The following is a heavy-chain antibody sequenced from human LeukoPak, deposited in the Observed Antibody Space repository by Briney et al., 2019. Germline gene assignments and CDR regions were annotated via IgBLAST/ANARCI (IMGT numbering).Heavy chain of an antibody. CDR1: GFTFSSYA. Sequence: PGESLRLSCAASGFTFSSYAMSWVRQAPGKGLEWVSAISGSGGSTYYADSVKGRFTISRDNSKNTLYLQMNSLRAEDTVVYYCAKDVDGYFDYWGQGTLVTVSS. J-gene: IGHJ4*02. CDR3: AKDVDGYFDY. V-gene: IGHV3-23*01. CDR2: ISGSGGST.